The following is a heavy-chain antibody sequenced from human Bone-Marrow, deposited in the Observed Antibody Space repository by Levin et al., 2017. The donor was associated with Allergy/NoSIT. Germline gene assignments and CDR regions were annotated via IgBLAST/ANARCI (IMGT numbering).Heavy chain of an antibody. Sequence: PGGSLRLSCEASGYTFTNYWIVWVRLMPGKGLEFMGKIDPSDSYTQYNPSFQGHVTISGDKSISTAYLQWSSLKASDTAIYYCARPSGGYCTGGLCPDYGDYVIWGQGTVVTVSS. CDR1: GYTFTNYW. CDR2: IDPSDSYT. V-gene: IGHV5-10-1*01. D-gene: IGHD2-8*02. CDR3: ARPSGGYCTGGLCPDYGDYVI. J-gene: IGHJ3*02.